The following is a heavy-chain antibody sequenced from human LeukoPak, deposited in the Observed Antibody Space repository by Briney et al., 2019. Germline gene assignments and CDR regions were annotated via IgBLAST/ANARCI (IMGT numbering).Heavy chain of an antibody. J-gene: IGHJ3*02. CDR2: ISSSGSTI. D-gene: IGHD6-6*01. CDR1: GFTFSDYY. CDR3: ARGSIAARPGAFDI. V-gene: IGHV3-11*01. Sequence: GGSLRLSCAASGFTFSDYYMSWIRQAPGKGLEWVSYISSSGSTIYYADSVKGRFTISRDNAENSLYPQMNSLRAEDTAVYYCARGSIAARPGAFDIWGQGTMVTVSS.